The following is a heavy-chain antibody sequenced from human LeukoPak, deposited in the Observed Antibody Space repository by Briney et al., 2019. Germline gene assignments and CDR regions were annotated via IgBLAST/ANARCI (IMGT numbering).Heavy chain of an antibody. V-gene: IGHV1-18*01. CDR2: ISAYNGNT. J-gene: IGHJ4*02. CDR1: GYTFTSYG. D-gene: IGHD6-19*01. Sequence: ASVKVSCKASGYTFTSYGISWVRQAPGQGLEWMGWISAYNGNTNYAQKLQGRVTMTTDTSTSTAYMELRSLRSDDTAVYYCARNPPGSGWLGTFDCWGQGTLVTVSS. CDR3: ARNPPGSGWLGTFDC.